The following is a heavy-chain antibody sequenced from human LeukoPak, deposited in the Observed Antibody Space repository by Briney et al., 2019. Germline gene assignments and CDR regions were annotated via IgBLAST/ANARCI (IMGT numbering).Heavy chain of an antibody. J-gene: IGHJ5*02. CDR1: GFTFSSYA. CDR2: ISGSGGST. CDR3: AKDPYNVAVANTNGWFDP. D-gene: IGHD2-15*01. V-gene: IGHV3-23*01. Sequence: GGSLRLSCAASGFTFSSYAMRWVRRAPGKGLEGGSSISGSGGSTYYAQSVKGRFSISRDNSKNTLNLKMDSLRADDTALYFCAKDPYNVAVANTNGWFDPWGQGTLVTVSS.